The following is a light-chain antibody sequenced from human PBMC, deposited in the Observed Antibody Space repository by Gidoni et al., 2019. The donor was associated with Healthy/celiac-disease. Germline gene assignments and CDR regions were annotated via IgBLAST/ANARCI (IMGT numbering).Light chain of an antibody. CDR3: QQSYSTPPYT. Sequence: DLQLTQSPSSLSASVGDRVTITCRASQSISSYLNWYQQKPGKAPKLLIYAASSVQSGVPSRFSGSGSGTDFTLTISSLQPEDFATYDCQQSYSTPPYTFGQGTKLEIK. CDR2: AAS. J-gene: IGKJ2*01. CDR1: QSISSY. V-gene: IGKV1-39*01.